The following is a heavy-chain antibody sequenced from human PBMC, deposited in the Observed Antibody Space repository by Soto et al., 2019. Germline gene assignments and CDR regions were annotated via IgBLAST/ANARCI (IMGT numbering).Heavy chain of an antibody. J-gene: IGHJ6*02. Sequence: EWMGWISAYNGNTNYAQKLQGWVTMTRDTSISTAYMELSRLRSDDTAVYYCARDRYSYGYYYYYYGMDVWGQGTT. D-gene: IGHD5-18*01. V-gene: IGHV1-2*04. CDR3: ARDRYSYGYYYYYYGMDV. CDR2: ISAYNGNT.